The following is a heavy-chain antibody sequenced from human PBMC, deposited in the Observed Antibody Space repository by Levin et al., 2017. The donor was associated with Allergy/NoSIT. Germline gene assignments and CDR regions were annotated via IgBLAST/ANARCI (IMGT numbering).Heavy chain of an antibody. J-gene: IGHJ6*03. V-gene: IGHV4-30-2*01. Sequence: SQTLSLTCAVSGGSISSGGYSWSWIRQPPGKGLEWIGYIYHSGSTYYNPSLKSRVTISVDRSKNQFSLKLSSVTAADTAVYYCARSPGGTMVRGRHYYYYMDVWGKGTTVTVSS. CDR2: IYHSGST. D-gene: IGHD3-10*01. CDR3: ARSPGGTMVRGRHYYYYMDV. CDR1: GGSISSGGYS.